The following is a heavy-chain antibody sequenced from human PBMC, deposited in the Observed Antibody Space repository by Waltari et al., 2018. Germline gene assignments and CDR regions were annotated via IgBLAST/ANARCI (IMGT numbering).Heavy chain of an antibody. V-gene: IGHV1-46*02. CDR3: AKFMGTSWSFDS. CDR2: INPSVGGT. D-gene: IGHD3-10*01. J-gene: IGHJ4*02. Sequence: QVHLVQSGAEVKQPGASVTISCKTSGYNFNGYTVHWVRLAPGQGLEWMRAINPSVGGTTYAQKFQGRVTMTRDPSTTTVYMDLRNVRSDDTAVYYCAKFMGTSWSFDSWGQGTLVTVSS. CDR1: GYNFNGYT.